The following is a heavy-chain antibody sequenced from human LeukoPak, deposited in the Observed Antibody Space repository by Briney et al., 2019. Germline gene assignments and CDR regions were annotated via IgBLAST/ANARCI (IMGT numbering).Heavy chain of an antibody. CDR2: INPSGGST. V-gene: IGHV1-46*01. J-gene: IGHJ4*02. CDR1: GYTFTHYY. CDR3: ARDEGPPRYNWNYGGPDF. D-gene: IGHD1-7*01. Sequence: ASVKVSCKTPGYTFTHYYMHWVRQAPGQGLEWMGIINPSGGSTSYAQKFQGRVTLTRDTSTSTVYMELSSLSSEDTAVYYCARDEGPPRYNWNYGGPDFWGQGTLVTVLS.